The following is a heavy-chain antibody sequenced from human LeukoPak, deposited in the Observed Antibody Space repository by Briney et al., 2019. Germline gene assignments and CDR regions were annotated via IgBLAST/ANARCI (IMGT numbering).Heavy chain of an antibody. J-gene: IGHJ1*01. D-gene: IGHD1-26*01. CDR1: GFTFSSYA. V-gene: IGHV3-23*01. CDR2: XXXSGVTN. Sequence: GGSLRLSCIASGFTFSSYAMGWVRQAPGKGLDWVSAXXXSGVTNHYAGSVQGRFSISRDNSKNTLYLQMNSLRVEDTALYYCVKKVVVGATSPYSDFQDWGQGTLVTVSS. CDR3: VKKVVVGATSPYSDFQD.